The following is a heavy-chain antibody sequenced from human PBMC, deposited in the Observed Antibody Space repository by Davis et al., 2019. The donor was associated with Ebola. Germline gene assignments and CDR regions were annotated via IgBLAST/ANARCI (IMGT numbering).Heavy chain of an antibody. V-gene: IGHV4-39*07. J-gene: IGHJ4*02. CDR2: IYNSGRT. D-gene: IGHD1-1*01. Sequence: PSDTLSLTCNVSGGSISSSSYYWGWIRQPPGKGLEWIGSIYNSGRTSYNPSLKSRVTISVDTSKNQFSLNLSSVTAADTAVYYCARDSSHVAGLEPLDYWGQGTLVTVSS. CDR1: GGSISSSSYY. CDR3: ARDSSHVAGLEPLDY.